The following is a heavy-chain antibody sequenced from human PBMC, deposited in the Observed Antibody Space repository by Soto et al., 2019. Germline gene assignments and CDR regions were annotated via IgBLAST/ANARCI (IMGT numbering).Heavy chain of an antibody. Sequence: SETLSLTCTVSGGSIISVGYYWSWIRQHPGKGLEWIGYIYYSGSTYYNPSLKSRVTISVDTSKNQFSLKLSSVTAADTAVYYCARDKSGYSYYYFDYWGQGTLVTVSS. V-gene: IGHV4-31*03. CDR2: IYYSGST. CDR1: GGSIISVGYY. D-gene: IGHD5-18*01. CDR3: ARDKSGYSYYYFDY. J-gene: IGHJ4*02.